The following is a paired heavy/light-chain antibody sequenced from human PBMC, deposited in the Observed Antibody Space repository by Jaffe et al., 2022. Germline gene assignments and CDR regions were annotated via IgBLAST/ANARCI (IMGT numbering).Light chain of an antibody. Sequence: DIQVTQFPSSLSASEGDRVTITCRASQDIINYLAWFQQKPGKAPKPLIFAASILKSGVPSKFSGSGSGTEFTLTISSLLPEDFATYYCQQYFSYPLTFGGGTKVETK. CDR1: QDIINY. J-gene: IGKJ4*01. CDR2: AAS. CDR3: QQYFSYPLT. V-gene: IGKV1-16*02.
Heavy chain of an antibody. Sequence: QLQLQESGPGLVKPSETLSLTCTVSGGTIVSNNHHWGWIRQPPGKGLEWIGSISHRGNTYYNPSLRSRITISVDTSKNRFSLWVTSVSAADTAVYYCARHEGNEYSSGRGYFDYWGQGALVTVSA. J-gene: IGHJ4*02. D-gene: IGHD6-19*01. CDR2: ISHRGNT. V-gene: IGHV4-39*01. CDR1: GGTIVSNNHH. CDR3: ARHEGNEYSSGRGYFDY.